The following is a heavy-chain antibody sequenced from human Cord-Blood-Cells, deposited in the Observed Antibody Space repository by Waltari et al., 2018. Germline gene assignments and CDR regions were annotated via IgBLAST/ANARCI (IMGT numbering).Heavy chain of an antibody. CDR1: GGSISSYY. Sequence: QVQLQEPGPGLVKPSETLSLTCTVSGGSISSYYWSWIRQSPGKGLEWIGYIYYSGSTNYNPSLKSRVTISVDTSKNQFSLKLSSVTAADTAVYYCARSAGYSSSWYYFDYWGQGTLVTVSS. CDR3: ARSAGYSSSWYYFDY. J-gene: IGHJ4*02. CDR2: IYYSGST. V-gene: IGHV4-59*08. D-gene: IGHD6-13*01.